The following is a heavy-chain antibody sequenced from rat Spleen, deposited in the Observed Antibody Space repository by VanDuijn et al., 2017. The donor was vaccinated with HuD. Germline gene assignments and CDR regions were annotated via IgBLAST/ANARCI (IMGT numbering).Heavy chain of an antibody. J-gene: IGHJ2*01. CDR3: TRDYYSSY. D-gene: IGHD1-2*01. CDR2: ITNTGGST. CDR1: GFTLSDYN. Sequence: EVQLVESGGGLVQPGRSLKLSCEVSGFTLSDYNMAWVRQAPRKGLEWVATITNTGGSTYYPDSVKGRFTISRDNAKSTLYLQMNSLRSEDTATYYCTRDYYSSYWGQGVMVTVSS. V-gene: IGHV5-7*01.